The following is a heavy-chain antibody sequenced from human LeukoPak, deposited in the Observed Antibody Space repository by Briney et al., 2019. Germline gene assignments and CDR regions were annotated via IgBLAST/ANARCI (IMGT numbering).Heavy chain of an antibody. CDR1: GYTFTSYY. V-gene: IGHV1-46*01. CDR2: INPSGGST. J-gene: IGHJ6*02. Sequence: ASVKVSCKASGYTFTSYYMHWVRQAPGQGLEWMGIINPSGGSTSYAQKFQGRVTMTRDTSTSTVYMELSSLRSEDTAVYYCARDLSYDSSGYYSSWSDYYYYGMDVWGQGTTVTVSS. D-gene: IGHD3-22*01. CDR3: ARDLSYDSSGYYSSWSDYYYYGMDV.